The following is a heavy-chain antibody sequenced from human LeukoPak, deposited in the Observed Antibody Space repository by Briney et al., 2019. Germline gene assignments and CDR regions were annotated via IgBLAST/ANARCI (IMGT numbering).Heavy chain of an antibody. J-gene: IGHJ4*02. CDR1: GVSISSSSYY. Sequence: PSETLSLTCTVSGVSISSSSYYWVWIRQPPGKGLEWIGNMHYSGSTYYNPSPKSRVAISVDTSKNQFSLKLSSVTAADTAVYYCARRVSSTSWFDYWGQGTLVTVSS. CDR3: ARRVSSTSWFDY. V-gene: IGHV4-39*01. D-gene: IGHD2-2*01. CDR2: MHYSGST.